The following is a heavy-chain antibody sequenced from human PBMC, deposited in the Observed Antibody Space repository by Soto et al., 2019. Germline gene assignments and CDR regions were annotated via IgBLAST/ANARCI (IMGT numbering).Heavy chain of an antibody. CDR1: GFTFDDYA. D-gene: IGHD6-13*01. CDR2: ISWNSGSI. CDR3: AKAQGIAAAGTIDY. V-gene: IGHV3-9*01. J-gene: IGHJ4*02. Sequence: EVQLVESGGGLVQPGRSLRLSCAASGFTFDDYAMHWVRQAPGKGLEWVSGISWNSGSIGYADSVKGRFTISRDNAKNSLYLQMNSLRAEDTALYYCAKAQGIAAAGTIDYWGQGTLVTVSS.